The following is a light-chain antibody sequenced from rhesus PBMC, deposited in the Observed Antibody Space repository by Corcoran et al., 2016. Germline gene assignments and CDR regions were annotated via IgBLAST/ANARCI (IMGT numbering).Light chain of an antibody. CDR1: QNIHKN. CDR3: QHYYDYPYS. J-gene: IGKJ2*01. V-gene: IGKV1S8*01. CDR2: AAS. Sequence: DIQMTQSPSALSASVGDRVTISCRASQNIHKNLAWYQQRPGKAPNFLFYAASTLQTGIPSRFSGSGSGTDFTLTISSLQPEDSATYFCQHYYDYPYSFGRGTKVEIK.